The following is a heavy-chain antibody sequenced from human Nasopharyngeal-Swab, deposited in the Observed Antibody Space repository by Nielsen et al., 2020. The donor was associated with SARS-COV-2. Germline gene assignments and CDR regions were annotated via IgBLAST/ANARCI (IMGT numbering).Heavy chain of an antibody. CDR2: IRSKGNTYAT. Sequence: GSSLQLFWACCGFPFSDSAIHWVRQASGKGLEWVGRIRSKGNTYATAYAASVKGRFIIFRDDPTNTAYLQMNSLKTEDTAVYYCTRCGGGCYSGRDYWGQGTLVTVSS. J-gene: IGHJ4*02. CDR1: GFPFSDSA. V-gene: IGHV3-73*01. D-gene: IGHD2-15*01. CDR3: TRCGGGCYSGRDY.